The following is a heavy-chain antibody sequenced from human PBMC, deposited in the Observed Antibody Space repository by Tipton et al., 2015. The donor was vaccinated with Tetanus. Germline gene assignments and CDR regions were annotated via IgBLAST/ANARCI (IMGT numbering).Heavy chain of an antibody. CDR2: IYYTGNT. CDR1: GGSISNYY. CDR3: ARDRGLTTGGGIGMDV. D-gene: IGHD4-17*01. V-gene: IGHV4-59*01. Sequence: TLSLTCTVSGGSISNYYWSWIRQPPGKGLVWIGYIYYTGNTNYNPSLKSRVTISVDTSKSQFSLKLTSVTAADTAVYYCARDRGLTTGGGIGMDVWGQGTTVTVSS. J-gene: IGHJ6*02.